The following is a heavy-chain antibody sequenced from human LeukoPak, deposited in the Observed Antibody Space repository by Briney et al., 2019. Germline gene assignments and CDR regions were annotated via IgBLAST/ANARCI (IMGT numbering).Heavy chain of an antibody. D-gene: IGHD1/OR15-1a*01. CDR3: ARGRNRSYYYYMDV. Sequence: SETLSLTCTVPGGSISSGGYYWSWIRQHPGKGLEWIGYIYYSGSTYYNPSLKSRVTISVDTSKNQFSLKLSSVTAADTAVYYCARGRNRSYYYYMDVWGKGTTVTVSS. CDR1: GGSISSGGYY. V-gene: IGHV4-31*03. CDR2: IYYSGST. J-gene: IGHJ6*03.